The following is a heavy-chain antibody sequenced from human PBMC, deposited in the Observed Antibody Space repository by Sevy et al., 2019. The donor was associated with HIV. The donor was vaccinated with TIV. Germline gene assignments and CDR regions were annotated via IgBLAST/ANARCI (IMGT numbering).Heavy chain of an antibody. Sequence: GGSLRLSCAASGFTFSSYAMHWVRQAPGKGLEWVAVISYDGSNKYYADSVKGRFTISRDNSKNTLYLQMNSLRAEDTAVYYCAREGQLWSFDPWGQVTLVTVSS. CDR2: ISYDGSNK. CDR3: AREGQLWSFDP. V-gene: IGHV3-30-3*01. D-gene: IGHD5-18*01. CDR1: GFTFSSYA. J-gene: IGHJ5*02.